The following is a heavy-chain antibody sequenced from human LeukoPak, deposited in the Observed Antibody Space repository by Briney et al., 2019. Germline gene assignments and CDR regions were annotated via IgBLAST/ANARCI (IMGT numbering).Heavy chain of an antibody. Sequence: GESLRLSCTASGFTFSTSWMTWVRQAPGKGLEWVANINRDGSAKYYLDSVRGRFTISRDNAKKSLYLHMSLLRVDDTAVYFCTNMSHWGQGTLVTVSS. CDR2: INRDGSAK. J-gene: IGHJ4*02. CDR1: GFTFSTSW. CDR3: TNMSH. V-gene: IGHV3-7*01. D-gene: IGHD3-16*01.